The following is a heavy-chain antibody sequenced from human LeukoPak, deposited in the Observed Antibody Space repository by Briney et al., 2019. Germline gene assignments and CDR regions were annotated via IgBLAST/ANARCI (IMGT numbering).Heavy chain of an antibody. J-gene: IGHJ3*02. V-gene: IGHV4-59*01. D-gene: IGHD2-21*01. CDR1: GGSLSSYF. Sequence: SETLSLTCTVCGGSLSSYFWSCMRPPPGKGGEWSGYIYYSVGTNYNPSLKSRVTISVDTSKHQFSLKLSSVTAADTAVYYCARRNRVVVIALDAFDIWGQGTMVTVSS. CDR3: ARRNRVVVIALDAFDI. CDR2: IYYSVGT.